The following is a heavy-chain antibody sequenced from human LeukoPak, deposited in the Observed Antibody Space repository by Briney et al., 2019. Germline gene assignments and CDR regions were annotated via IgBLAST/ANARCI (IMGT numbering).Heavy chain of an antibody. CDR2: ISRTGVAT. Sequence: GGSLRLSCAASGFTFTSFAMSWVRQAPGKGLEWVSTISRTGVATYYANSVKGRFTISRDNSKNTLYLQMNSLRAEDTAVYYCAKGITMVRGVISRTYFDYWGQGTLVTVSS. V-gene: IGHV3-23*01. J-gene: IGHJ4*02. D-gene: IGHD3-10*01. CDR3: AKGITMVRGVISRTYFDY. CDR1: GFTFTSFA.